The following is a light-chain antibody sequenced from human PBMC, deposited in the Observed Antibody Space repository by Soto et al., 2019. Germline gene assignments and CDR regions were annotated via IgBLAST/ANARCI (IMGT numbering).Light chain of an antibody. Sequence: QSVLTQPPSVSGAPGQRVTISCTGSSSNIGAGYDVHWYQQLPGTAPKLTIYGNSNRPSGVPDRFSGSKSGTPASLAITGLQAEDEADYYCQSYDSSLSGWVFGTGTKVTVL. CDR1: SSNIGAGYD. J-gene: IGLJ1*01. CDR3: QSYDSSLSGWV. CDR2: GNS. V-gene: IGLV1-40*01.